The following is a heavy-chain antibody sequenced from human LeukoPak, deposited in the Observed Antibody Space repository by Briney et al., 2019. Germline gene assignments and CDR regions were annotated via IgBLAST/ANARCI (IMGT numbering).Heavy chain of an antibody. D-gene: IGHD3-16*02. CDR1: GGSISSTSYY. J-gene: IGHJ5*02. CDR2: INHSGST. Sequence: PSETLSLTCTVSGGSISSTSYYWGWIRQPPGKGLEWIGEINHSGSTNYNPSLKSRVTISVDTSKNQFSLKLSSVTAADTAVYFCARLLPEVLGYPNWFDPWGQGTLVTVSS. V-gene: IGHV4-39*07. CDR3: ARLLPEVLGYPNWFDP.